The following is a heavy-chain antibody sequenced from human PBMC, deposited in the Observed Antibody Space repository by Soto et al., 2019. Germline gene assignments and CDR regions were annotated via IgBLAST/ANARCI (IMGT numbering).Heavy chain of an antibody. CDR1: GGTFSSYA. J-gene: IGHJ6*02. V-gene: IGHV1-69*12. D-gene: IGHD1-1*01. CDR2: IIPIFGTA. Sequence: QVQLVQSGAEVKKPGSSVKVSCKASGGTFSSYAISWVRQAPGQGLEWMGGIIPIFGTANYAQKFQGRVTITADESTSSAYMERGSLRSEDTAVYYCASPTKPLYYYYGMDVWGQGPTVTVSS. CDR3: ASPTKPLYYYYGMDV.